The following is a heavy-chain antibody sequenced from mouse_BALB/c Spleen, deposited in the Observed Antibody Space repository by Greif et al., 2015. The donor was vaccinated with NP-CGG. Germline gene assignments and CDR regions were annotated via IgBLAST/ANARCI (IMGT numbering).Heavy chain of an antibody. CDR1: GFTFSDYG. V-gene: IGHV5-15*02. J-gene: IGHJ1*01. Sequence: EVKLVESGGGLVQPGGSRKLSCAASGFTFSDYGMAWVRQAPGKGPEWVAFISNLAYSIYYAGTVTGRFTISRENAKNTLYLEMSSLSSEDTAMYYCARDYYGSSYWYFDVWGAGTTVTVSS. CDR2: ISNLAYSI. D-gene: IGHD1-1*01. CDR3: ARDYYGSSYWYFDV.